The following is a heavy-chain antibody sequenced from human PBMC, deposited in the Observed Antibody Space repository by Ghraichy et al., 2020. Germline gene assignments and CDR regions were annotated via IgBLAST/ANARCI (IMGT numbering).Heavy chain of an antibody. Sequence: GGSLRLSCAASGFTFSSYGMHWVRQAPGKGLEWVAVISYDGSNKYYADSVKGRFTISRDNSKNTLYLQMNSLRAEDTAVYYCAKSGVRGVLTHFDYWGQGTLVTVSS. D-gene: IGHD3-10*01. J-gene: IGHJ4*02. CDR1: GFTFSSYG. CDR2: ISYDGSNK. V-gene: IGHV3-30*18. CDR3: AKSGVRGVLTHFDY.